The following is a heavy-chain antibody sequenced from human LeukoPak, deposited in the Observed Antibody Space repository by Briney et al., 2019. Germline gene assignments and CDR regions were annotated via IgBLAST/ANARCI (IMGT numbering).Heavy chain of an antibody. Sequence: PGGSLRLSCAASGFPFSSYGMHWVRQAPGKGLEWVAVIWYDGSNKYYADSVKGRFTISRDNSKNTLYLQMNSLRAEDMAVYYCARDLSSDMLDYWGQGTLVTVSS. CDR3: ARDLSSDMLDY. D-gene: IGHD6-25*01. CDR1: GFPFSSYG. CDR2: IWYDGSNK. V-gene: IGHV3-33*01. J-gene: IGHJ4*02.